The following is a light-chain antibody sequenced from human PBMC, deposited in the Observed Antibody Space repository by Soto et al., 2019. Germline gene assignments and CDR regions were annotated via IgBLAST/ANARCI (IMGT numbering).Light chain of an antibody. CDR3: SSYAGTSSFVL. V-gene: IGLV2-11*01. Sequence: QSALTQPRSVSGSPGQSVTISCTGTSGDVGYYNYVSWYQQHPGKAPKLMIYDVSKRPSGVPDRFSGSKSGSTASLTIAGLRAENEAHYFCSSYAGTSSFVLFGGGTKVTVL. J-gene: IGLJ2*01. CDR2: DVS. CDR1: SGDVGYYNY.